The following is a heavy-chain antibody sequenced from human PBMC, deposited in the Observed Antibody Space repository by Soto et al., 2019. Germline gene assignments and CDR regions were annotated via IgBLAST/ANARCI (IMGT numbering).Heavy chain of an antibody. CDR1: GGSVSSGSYY. CDR2: IYYSGST. V-gene: IGHV4-61*01. D-gene: IGHD1-7*01. J-gene: IGHJ4*02. Sequence: QVQLQESGPGLVKPSETLYLTCTVSGGSVSSGSYYWSWIRQPPGKGLEWIGYIYYSGSTNYNPALTSRVTISVDTSKNQFSLKMSSVTAADTAVYYCAIRITGTFDYWGQGNLVTVSS. CDR3: AIRITGTFDY.